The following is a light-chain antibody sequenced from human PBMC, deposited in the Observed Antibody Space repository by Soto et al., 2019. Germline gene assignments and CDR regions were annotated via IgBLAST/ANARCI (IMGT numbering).Light chain of an antibody. J-gene: IGKJ1*01. CDR2: GVF. CDR1: QSVSSNH. V-gene: IGKV3-20*01. CDR3: QQFSA. Sequence: EMVLTQSPGTLSLSPGERATLSCRASQSVSSNHLAWYQQKPGQAPRLLIYGVFSRATGIPDRFSGSGSGTDFTLTISRLEPEDFAVYYCQQFSAFGQGTKVEIK.